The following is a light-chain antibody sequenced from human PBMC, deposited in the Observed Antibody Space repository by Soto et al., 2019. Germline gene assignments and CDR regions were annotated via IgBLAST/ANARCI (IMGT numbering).Light chain of an antibody. CDR2: NVN. V-gene: IGLV2-14*03. Sequence: QSALPQVASVSGSPGQSITISCTGTSSDVGGYDYVSWYQQHPGKAPKLMIYNVNYRPSGVSNRFSGSKSGNTAALTISGRQAEDGANYYCSSYTNTNPVVFGGGTKLTVL. J-gene: IGLJ2*01. CDR3: SSYTNTNPVV. CDR1: SSDVGGYDY.